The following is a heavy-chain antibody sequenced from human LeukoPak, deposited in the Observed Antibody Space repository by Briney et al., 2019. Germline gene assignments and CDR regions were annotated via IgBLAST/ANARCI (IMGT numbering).Heavy chain of an antibody. CDR2: INPSGGST. D-gene: IGHD6-13*01. CDR3: ARDPLLAAAGRVGYYYYMDV. CDR1: GYTFTSYY. J-gene: IGHJ6*03. V-gene: IGHV1-46*01. Sequence: ASVKVSCKASGYTFTSYYMHWVRQAPGQGLEWMGIINPSGGSTSYAQKFQGRVTMTRDTSTSTVYMELSSLRSEDTAVYYCARDPLLAAAGRVGYYYYMDVWGKGTTVTISS.